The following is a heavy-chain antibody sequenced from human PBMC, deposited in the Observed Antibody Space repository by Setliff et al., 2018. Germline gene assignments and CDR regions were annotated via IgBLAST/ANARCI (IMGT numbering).Heavy chain of an antibody. D-gene: IGHD1-1*01. Sequence: SETLSLICTVSGGSISSSSHYWGWIRQPPGKGLEWIGSIYYTGSTYYNPSLKSRVTMSVDTSKRQFSLKLGSATAADTAVYYCARDMGQPYYFESWGLGTLVTVSS. CDR3: ARDMGQPYYFES. J-gene: IGHJ4*02. V-gene: IGHV4-39*07. CDR1: GGSISSSSHY. CDR2: IYYTGST.